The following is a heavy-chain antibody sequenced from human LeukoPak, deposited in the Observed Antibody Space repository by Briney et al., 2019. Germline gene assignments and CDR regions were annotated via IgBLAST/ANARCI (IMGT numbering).Heavy chain of an antibody. V-gene: IGHV3-15*01. Sequence: GSLRLSCAASGFSISNDWMSWVRQAPGKGLEWVARVKSRSAGETTDYAAPVKGRFTISRDDSKNTLYLQMNSLKTEDTAVYYCTLIQGWGSGSYYRDFWGQGTLVTVSS. CDR3: TLIQGWGSGSYYRDF. CDR2: VKSRSAGETT. D-gene: IGHD3-10*01. CDR1: GFSISNDW. J-gene: IGHJ4*02.